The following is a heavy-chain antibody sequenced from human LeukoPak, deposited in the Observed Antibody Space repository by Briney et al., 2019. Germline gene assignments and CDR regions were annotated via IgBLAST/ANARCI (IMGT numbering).Heavy chain of an antibody. V-gene: IGHV4-30-4*07. J-gene: IGHJ5*02. CDR2: IYYSGST. Sequence: PSETLSLTCTVSGGSISSGGYSWSWIRQPPGKGLEWIGYIYYSGSTYYNPSLKSRVTISVDASKNQFSLKLSSVTAADTAVYYCARGAAWEYNWFDPWGQGTLVTVSS. CDR1: GGSISSGGYS. D-gene: IGHD6-13*01. CDR3: ARGAAWEYNWFDP.